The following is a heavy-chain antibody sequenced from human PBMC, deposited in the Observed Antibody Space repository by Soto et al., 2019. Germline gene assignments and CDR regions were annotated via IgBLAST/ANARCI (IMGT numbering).Heavy chain of an antibody. J-gene: IGHJ4*02. Sequence: GGSLRLSCAASESSVSNNYMSWVRQAPGKGLEWVSLICSGGGTNYADAVKGRFTISRDNSRNTLYLQMDSLRADDSAVYYCATLSVGSSGTNYDSFDYWGQGTLVTVSS. CDR2: ICSGGGT. CDR3: ATLSVGSSGTNYDSFDY. V-gene: IGHV3-53*01. CDR1: ESSVSNNY. D-gene: IGHD3-10*01.